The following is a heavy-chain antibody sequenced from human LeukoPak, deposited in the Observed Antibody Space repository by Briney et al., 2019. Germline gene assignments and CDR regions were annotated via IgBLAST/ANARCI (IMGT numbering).Heavy chain of an antibody. CDR1: GGNFSSYT. Sequence: SSVLLCCNTSGGNFSSYTISLERQAPGQGIEKMGRIILILGIANYAQKFQGRVTITADKSTSTAHMELSSLRSEDTAVYYCPRARLPGPQYGMDVWGQGTTVTVSS. CDR2: IILILGIA. CDR3: PRARLPGPQYGMDV. J-gene: IGHJ6*02. D-gene: IGHD4-11*01. V-gene: IGHV1-69*02.